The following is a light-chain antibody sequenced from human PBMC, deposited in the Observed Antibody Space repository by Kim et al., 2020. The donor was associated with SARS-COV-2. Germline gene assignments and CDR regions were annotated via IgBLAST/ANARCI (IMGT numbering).Light chain of an antibody. CDR3: QQYNTFPLT. Sequence: DIQMTQSPLTLSASVGDRVTITCRASQSISDFLGWFQQKPGKAPKLLIYRASSLQSGVPSRFSGTASGTEFTLTISSLQPDDFATYYCQQYNTFPLTFGQGTKLEIK. CDR2: RAS. J-gene: IGKJ1*01. V-gene: IGKV1-5*03. CDR1: QSISDF.